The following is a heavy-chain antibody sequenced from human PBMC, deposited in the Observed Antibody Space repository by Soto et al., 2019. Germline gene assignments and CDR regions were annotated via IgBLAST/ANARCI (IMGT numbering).Heavy chain of an antibody. CDR2: LSAYNGDT. CDR1: GYTFINYG. J-gene: IGHJ3*01. V-gene: IGHV1-18*01. CDR3: ARWSAIVGGAEALDV. Sequence: ASVKVSCKTSGYTFINYGITWVRQAPGQGLEWVGWLSAYNGDTSSSEKLQDRFTMTTDTSTNTVYMDLRSLTSDDTAVYYCARWSAIVGGAEALDVWGQGTMVTVSS. D-gene: IGHD1-26*01.